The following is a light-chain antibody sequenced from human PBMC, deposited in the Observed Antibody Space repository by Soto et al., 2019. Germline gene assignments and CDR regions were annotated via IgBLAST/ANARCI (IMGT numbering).Light chain of an antibody. Sequence: EIVMTQSPATLSVSPGERATLSCRASQSVSSNLAWYQQKPGQAPRLLIYGASIRATGIPARFSGSGSATDFTLTISSLQSEDFAVYYCQHYDDWPEFGQGTKVDIK. J-gene: IGKJ1*01. CDR3: QHYDDWPE. CDR1: QSVSSN. V-gene: IGKV3-15*01. CDR2: GAS.